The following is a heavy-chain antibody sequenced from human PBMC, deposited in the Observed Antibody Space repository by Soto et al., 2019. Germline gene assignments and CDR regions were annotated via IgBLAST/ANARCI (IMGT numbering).Heavy chain of an antibody. CDR2: ISSSSSYI. D-gene: IGHD6-19*01. V-gene: IGHV3-21*01. Sequence: EVQLVESGGGLVKPGGSLRLSCAASGFTFSSYSMNWVRQAPGKGLEWVSSISSSSSYIYYADSVKGRFTISRDNAKNSLYLQMNSLRAEDTAVYYCARDDGSSGWSNDYWGQGTLVTVSS. J-gene: IGHJ4*02. CDR3: ARDDGSSGWSNDY. CDR1: GFTFSSYS.